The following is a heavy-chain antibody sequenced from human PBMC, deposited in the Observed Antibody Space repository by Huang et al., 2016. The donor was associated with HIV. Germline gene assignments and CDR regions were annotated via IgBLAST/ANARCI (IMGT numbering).Heavy chain of an antibody. D-gene: IGHD3-22*01. CDR3: ATSTPMLGESGGWSGKVVITENVPYVD. CDR2: LVPRFVSA. Sequence: QVHLVQSGAEVKKPGSSVKVSCKASGDSFTSLPINWVRQAPGQGLEWMGGLVPRFVSATDSAKFRGRVTISADESTSTSYMEMSRLRSDDTAMYYCATSTPMLGESGGWSGKVVITENVPYVDWGQGTLVTVSS. V-gene: IGHV1-69*01. CDR1: GDSFTSLP. J-gene: IGHJ4*02.